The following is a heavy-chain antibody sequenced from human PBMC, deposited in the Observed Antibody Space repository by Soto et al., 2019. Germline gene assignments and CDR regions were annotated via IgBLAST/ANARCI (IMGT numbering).Heavy chain of an antibody. D-gene: IGHD4-17*01. V-gene: IGHV3-13*01. CDR2: IGFAGDT. CDR1: GFSFNNYD. Sequence: EANLVESGGGLVQPGGSLRLSCAASGFSFNNYDMHWVRQATRKSLEWVATIGFAGDTYYPRSVKGRFTNSRKNAINPFSLLMGGLRAEDTSVYYCARGTTVTKGSYWYLDLWGSGTVVTVSS. J-gene: IGHJ2*01. CDR3: ARGTTVTKGSYWYLDL.